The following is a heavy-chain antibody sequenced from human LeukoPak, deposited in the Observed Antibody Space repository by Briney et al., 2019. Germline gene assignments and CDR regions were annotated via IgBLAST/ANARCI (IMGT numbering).Heavy chain of an antibody. J-gene: IGHJ3*02. D-gene: IGHD2-15*01. CDR3: VGDLLVVPNAFDI. CDR1: GFTFSSYS. Sequence: GSLRLSCAASGFTFSSYSMNWVRQAPGKGLEWVSSISSSSSYIYYADSVKGRFTISRDNAKNSLYLQMNSLRAEDTAVYYCVGDLLVVPNAFDIWGQGTMVTVSS. CDR2: ISSSSSYI. V-gene: IGHV3-21*01.